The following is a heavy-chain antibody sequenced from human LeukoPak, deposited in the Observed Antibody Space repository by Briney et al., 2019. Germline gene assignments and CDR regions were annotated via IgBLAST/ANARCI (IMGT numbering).Heavy chain of an antibody. CDR1: GYTFTSYA. CDR2: INAGNGNT. Sequence: VASVKVSCKASGYTFTSYAMHWVRQAPGQRLEWMGWINAGNGNTKYSQKFQGRVTITRDTSASTAYMELSSLRSEDTAVYYCARERTVVVPAARPDGVYYYYYYGMDVWGKGTTVTVSS. D-gene: IGHD2-2*01. V-gene: IGHV1-3*01. CDR3: ARERTVVVPAARPDGVYYYYYYGMDV. J-gene: IGHJ6*04.